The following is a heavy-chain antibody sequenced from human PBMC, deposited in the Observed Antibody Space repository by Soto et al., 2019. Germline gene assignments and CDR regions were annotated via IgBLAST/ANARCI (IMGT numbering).Heavy chain of an antibody. CDR1: GFTFSIFG. J-gene: IGHJ1*01. CDR3: ARGDYGDYVASWYFQS. Sequence: QVQLVESGGGVVQPGRSLRLSCAASGFTFSIFGMHWVRQAPGKGLEWVATILYDGRNKYYADNVEGRFTISRDNSKNTLYLEMNSLRTEDTAIYYCARGDYGDYVASWYFQSWGQGTLVTVSS. D-gene: IGHD4-17*01. V-gene: IGHV3-30*03. CDR2: ILYDGRNK.